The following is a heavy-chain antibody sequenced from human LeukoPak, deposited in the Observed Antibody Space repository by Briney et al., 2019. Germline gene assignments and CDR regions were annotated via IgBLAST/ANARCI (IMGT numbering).Heavy chain of an antibody. CDR1: GFTLTIHV. CDR3: SKGHNHSGTHIDT. J-gene: IGHJ4*02. CDR2: ISGTGGGT. Sequence: GGSLRHSCAESGFTLTIHVVTCGPQASGKGLECVSVISGTGGGTYYADSVKGRFTISRDNSKNTLYLQMNSLRAEGTAVYYCSKGHNHSGTHIDTWARETLVTVSS. D-gene: IGHD1-14*01. V-gene: IGHV3-23*01.